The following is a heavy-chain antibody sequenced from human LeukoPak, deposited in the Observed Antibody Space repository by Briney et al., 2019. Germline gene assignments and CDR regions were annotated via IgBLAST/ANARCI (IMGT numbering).Heavy chain of an antibody. J-gene: IGHJ4*02. CDR2: ISSSSSYI. D-gene: IGHD6-19*01. CDR3: AREVSGRRGDS. Sequence: GGSLRLSCAASGFTFSNFGMNWVRQAPGKGLEWVSSISSSSSYIYYADSVKGRFTISRDNAKNSLYLQMNSLRAEDTAVYYCAREVSGRRGDSWGQGTLVTVSS. CDR1: GFTFSNFG. V-gene: IGHV3-21*01.